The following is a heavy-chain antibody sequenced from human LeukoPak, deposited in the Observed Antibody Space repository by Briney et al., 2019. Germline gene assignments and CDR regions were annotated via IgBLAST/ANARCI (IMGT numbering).Heavy chain of an antibody. CDR2: IEEDGTEK. J-gene: IGHJ4*02. V-gene: IGHV3-7*03. Sequence: GGSLRLSCVASGFPFSSYWMTWVRQAPGKGLEWVANIEEDGTEKYYVDSVKGRFTISRDNAKNSLYLQMNSLRAEDTAVYYCARGTTRNPGLDYWGQGTLVTVSS. D-gene: IGHD1-7*01. CDR1: GFPFSSYW. CDR3: ARGTTRNPGLDY.